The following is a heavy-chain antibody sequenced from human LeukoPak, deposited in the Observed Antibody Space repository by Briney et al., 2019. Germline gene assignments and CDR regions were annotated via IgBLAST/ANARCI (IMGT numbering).Heavy chain of an antibody. CDR3: ARDNYDSSGYYFD. D-gene: IGHD3-22*01. CDR1: EFTFSNYW. Sequence: PGGSLRLSCAASEFTFSNYWMSWVRQAPGKGLEWVANIKQDGSEKYYVDSVKGRFTISRDNAKKSLYLQMNSLRAEDTAVYYCARDNYDSSGYYFDWGQGTLVTVSS. V-gene: IGHV3-7*01. CDR2: IKQDGSEK. J-gene: IGHJ4*02.